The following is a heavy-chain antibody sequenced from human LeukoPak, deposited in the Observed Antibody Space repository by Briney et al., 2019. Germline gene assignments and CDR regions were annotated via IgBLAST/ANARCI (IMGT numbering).Heavy chain of an antibody. V-gene: IGHV4-38-2*02. CDR3: ARVAGAYSSGWYGWFDP. Sequence: SETLSLTCTVSGYSIRNGYNWGWIRLSPGKGLEWLGSIYQSGSTYDNPSLKSRVTISVDTSKNQFSLKLSSVTAADTAVYYCARVAGAYSSGWYGWFDPWGQGTLVTVSS. CDR2: IYQSGST. D-gene: IGHD6-19*01. J-gene: IGHJ5*02. CDR1: GYSIRNGYN.